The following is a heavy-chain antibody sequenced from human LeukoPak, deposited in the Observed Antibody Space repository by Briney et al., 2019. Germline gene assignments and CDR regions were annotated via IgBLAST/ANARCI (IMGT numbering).Heavy chain of an antibody. CDR3: AREATAMVHYYGSSGYHY. Sequence: GASVKVSCKASGYTFTGYYMHWVRQAPGQGLEWMGWINPNSGGTNYAQKFQGRVTMTRDTSINTAYMELSRLRSDDTAVYYCAREATAMVHYYGSSGYHYWGQGTLVTVSS. CDR1: GYTFTGYY. CDR2: INPNSGGT. D-gene: IGHD3-22*01. V-gene: IGHV1-2*02. J-gene: IGHJ4*02.